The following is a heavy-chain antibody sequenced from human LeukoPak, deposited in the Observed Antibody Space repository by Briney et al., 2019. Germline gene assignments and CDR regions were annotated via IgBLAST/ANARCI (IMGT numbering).Heavy chain of an antibody. Sequence: VAPVKVSCKVSGYTLTELSMHWVRQAPGKGLEWMGGFDPEDGETIYAQKFQGRVTMTEDTSTDTAYMELSSLRSEDTAVYYCARDRGEYSSSSWWFDPWGQGTLVTVSS. CDR2: FDPEDGET. V-gene: IGHV1-24*01. CDR1: GYTLTELS. J-gene: IGHJ5*02. D-gene: IGHD6-6*01. CDR3: ARDRGEYSSSSWWFDP.